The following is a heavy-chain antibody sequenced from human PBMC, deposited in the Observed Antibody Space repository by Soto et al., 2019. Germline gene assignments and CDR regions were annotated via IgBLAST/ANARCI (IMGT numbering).Heavy chain of an antibody. CDR3: ARYSGSLVHY. CDR2: IWYDGSNK. J-gene: IGHJ4*02. V-gene: IGHV3-33*01. D-gene: IGHD1-26*01. CDR1: GFTFSSYG. Sequence: QVQLVESGGGVVQPGRSLRLSCAASGFTFSSYGMHWVRQAPGKGLEWVAVIWYDGSNKYYADSVKGRFTISRDNSKNTLYLQMNSRRAEDTAVYYCARYSGSLVHYWGQGTLVTVSS.